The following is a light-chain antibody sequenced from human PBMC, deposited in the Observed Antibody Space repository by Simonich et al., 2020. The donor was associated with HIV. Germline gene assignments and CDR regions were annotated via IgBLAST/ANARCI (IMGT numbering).Light chain of an antibody. V-gene: IGLV2-8*01. CDR3: SSYAGSNDYV. CDR2: EVS. Sequence: QSALTQPPSASGSPGQSVTISCTGTSSDVGGYNYVSWYQQHPGKAPKRMIYEVSKRPSGVPDRFSGSKSGNTASLTVSGLQAEDEADYYCSSYAGSNDYVFGPGTKVTVL. CDR1: SSDVGGYNY. J-gene: IGLJ1*01.